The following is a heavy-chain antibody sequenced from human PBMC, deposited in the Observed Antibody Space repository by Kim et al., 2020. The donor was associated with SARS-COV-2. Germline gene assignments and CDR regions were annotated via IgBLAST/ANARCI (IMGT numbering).Heavy chain of an antibody. CDR2: IYYSGST. Sequence: SETLSLTCTVSGGSISSYYWSWIRQPPGKGLEWIGYIYYSGSTNYNPSLKSRVTISVDTSKNQFSLKLSSVTAAATAVSDCARARVSGGIDYWCQGTLDT. CDR3: ARARVSGGIDY. CDR1: GGSISSYY. J-gene: IGHJ4*02. V-gene: IGHV4-59*01. D-gene: IGHD2-15*01.